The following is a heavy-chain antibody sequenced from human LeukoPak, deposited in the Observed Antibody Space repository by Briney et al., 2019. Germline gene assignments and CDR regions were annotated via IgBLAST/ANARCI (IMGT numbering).Heavy chain of an antibody. J-gene: IGHJ6*03. CDR2: VNHSGGT. CDR1: GESFSGYY. V-gene: IGHV4-34*01. CDR3: ARGRTGYQLLPTKKNYSYYYVDV. Sequence: SETLSLTCGVYGESFSGYYWSWLRQPPGKGLEWIGEVNHSGGTNYNPSLKRRVTISLDTSKNQFSLKLSSVTAADTAMYFCARGRTGYQLLPTKKNYSYYYVDVWGKGTSVTVSS. D-gene: IGHD2-2*01.